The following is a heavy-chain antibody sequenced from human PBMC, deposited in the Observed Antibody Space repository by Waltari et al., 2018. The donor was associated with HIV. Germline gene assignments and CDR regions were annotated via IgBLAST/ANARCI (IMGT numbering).Heavy chain of an antibody. CDR3: ARRGGRSSPLGY. CDR2: IKQDGSGI. D-gene: IGHD6-13*01. CDR1: GFTFSSYW. J-gene: IGHJ4*02. V-gene: IGHV3-7*01. Sequence: EVQLVESGGGLVQPGGSLRLSCAASGFTFSSYWMSWFRQAPGKGLEWVANIKQDGSGIYYVDSVKGRFTISRDNAKNSLYLQMNSLRAEDTAVYFCARRGGRSSPLGYWGQGTLVTVSS.